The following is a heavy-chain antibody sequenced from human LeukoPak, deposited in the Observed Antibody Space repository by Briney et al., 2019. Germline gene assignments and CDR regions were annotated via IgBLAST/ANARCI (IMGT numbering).Heavy chain of an antibody. Sequence: KSKTDGGTTDYAAPVKGRFTISRDDSKNTLYLQMNSLKTEDTAVHYCTTEFVVVVAAYYFDYWGQGTLVTVSS. V-gene: IGHV3-15*01. CDR3: TTEFVVVVAAYYFDY. D-gene: IGHD2-15*01. J-gene: IGHJ4*02. CDR2: KSKTDGGTT.